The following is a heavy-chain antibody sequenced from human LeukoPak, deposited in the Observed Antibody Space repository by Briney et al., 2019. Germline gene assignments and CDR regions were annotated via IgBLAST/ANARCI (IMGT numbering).Heavy chain of an antibody. Sequence: PSETLSLTCTVSGGSISSGGYYWSWTRQHPGKGLEWIGYIYYSGSTNYNPSLKSRVTISVDTSKNQFSLKLSSVTAADTAVYYCARAAYDYDSSGYYYDSWYFDLWGRGTLVTVSS. CDR3: ARAAYDYDSSGYYYDSWYFDL. CDR1: GGSISSGGYY. J-gene: IGHJ2*01. V-gene: IGHV4-61*08. CDR2: IYYSGST. D-gene: IGHD3-22*01.